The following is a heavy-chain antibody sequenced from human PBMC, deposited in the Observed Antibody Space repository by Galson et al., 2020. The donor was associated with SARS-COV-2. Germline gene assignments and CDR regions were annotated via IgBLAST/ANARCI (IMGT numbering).Heavy chain of an antibody. CDR3: ANAGGVYSNTWQVFDY. D-gene: IGHD4-4*01. CDR1: GFIFSHYG. Sequence: GGSLRLSCATSGFIFSHYGMHWVRQTPGKGLEWVAFIWSDGFNKNYADSVQGRFTISRDDSKNTLYLQMNSLKTEDTAVYYCANAGGVYSNTWQVFDYWGQGTLVTVSS. J-gene: IGHJ4*02. V-gene: IGHV3-30*02. CDR2: IWSDGFNK.